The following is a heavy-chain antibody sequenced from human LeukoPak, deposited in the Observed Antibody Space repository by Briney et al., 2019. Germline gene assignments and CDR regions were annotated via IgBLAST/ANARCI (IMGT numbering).Heavy chain of an antibody. Sequence: ASVKVSCKASGYTFTGYYMHWVRQAPGQGLEWMGWINTNTGNPTYAQGFTGRFVFSLDTSVSTAYLQISSLKAEDTAVCYCARRNGDYDFWSGYYRYYYYGMDVWGQGTTVTVSS. CDR1: GYTFTGYY. V-gene: IGHV7-4-1*02. D-gene: IGHD3-3*01. CDR3: ARRNGDYDFWSGYYRYYYYGMDV. J-gene: IGHJ6*02. CDR2: INTNTGNP.